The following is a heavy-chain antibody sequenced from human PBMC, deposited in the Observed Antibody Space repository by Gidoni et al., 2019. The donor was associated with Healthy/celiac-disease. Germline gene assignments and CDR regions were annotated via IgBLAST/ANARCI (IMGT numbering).Heavy chain of an antibody. D-gene: IGHD4-17*01. CDR3: ANVGATVTFRPHLRY. Sequence: EVQLLESGGGLVQPGGSLRLSCAASGFTFSSYAMSWVRRAPGKGLAWVSAIGGSGVSTYYADSVKGRFTISRDNSKNTLYLQMNSLRAEDTAVYYCANVGATVTFRPHLRYWGQGTLVTVSS. V-gene: IGHV3-23*01. J-gene: IGHJ4*02. CDR1: GFTFSSYA. CDR2: IGGSGVST.